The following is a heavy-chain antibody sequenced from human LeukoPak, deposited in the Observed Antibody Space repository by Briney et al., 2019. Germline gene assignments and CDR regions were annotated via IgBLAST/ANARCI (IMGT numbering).Heavy chain of an antibody. D-gene: IGHD6-19*01. CDR1: GGSISSGDYY. J-gene: IGHJ6*02. CDR2: INHSGST. V-gene: IGHV4-39*07. Sequence: PSETLSLTCTVSGGSISSGDYYWSWIRQPPGKGLEWIGEINHSGSTNYNPSLKSRVTISVDTSKNQFSLKLSSVTAADTAVYYCARGAIIAVAGNVYYYYGMDVWGQGTTVTVSS. CDR3: ARGAIIAVAGNVYYYYGMDV.